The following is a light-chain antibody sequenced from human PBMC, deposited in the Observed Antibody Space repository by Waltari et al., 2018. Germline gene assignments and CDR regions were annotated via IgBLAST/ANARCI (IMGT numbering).Light chain of an antibody. J-gene: IGLJ1*01. V-gene: IGLV7-46*01. CDR3: LLAYGDAQV. Sequence: QAVVTQEPSLTVSPGGTVTLPCDSRPGAVTSDPYPYWFQQKPGQAPRTLIYDTTKKYSWTPARFSGSLLGGKAALTLSGAQPEDEAEYYCLLAYGDAQVFGTGTKVTVL. CDR2: DTT. CDR1: PGAVTSDPY.